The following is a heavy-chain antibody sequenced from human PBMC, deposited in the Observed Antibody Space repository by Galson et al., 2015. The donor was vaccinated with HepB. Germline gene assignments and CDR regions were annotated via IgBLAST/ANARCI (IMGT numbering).Heavy chain of an antibody. CDR1: GFTFSSYS. D-gene: IGHD3-9*01. J-gene: IGHJ4*02. CDR2: ISSSSSTI. V-gene: IGHV3-48*02. CDR3: ARGKTYYDISLDY. Sequence: SLRLSCAASGFTFSSYSMNWVRQALGKGLEWVSYISSSSSTIYYADSVKGRFTISRDNAKNSLYLQMNSLRDEDTAVYYCARGKTYYDISLDYWGQGTLVTVSS.